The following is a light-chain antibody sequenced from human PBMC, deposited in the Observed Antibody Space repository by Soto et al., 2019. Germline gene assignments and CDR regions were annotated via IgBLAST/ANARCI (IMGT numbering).Light chain of an antibody. J-gene: IGLJ2*01. CDR3: ATWDDSLNGV. V-gene: IGLV1-44*01. CDR2: NNN. CDR1: SSNIGSNT. Sequence: QSVLTQPRSASGTPGQRVTISRSGSSSNIGSNTVNWYQQLPGTAPKLLIYNNNQRPSGVPDRFSGSKSGTSASLAISGLQSEYEADYYCATWDDSLNGVFGGGTKLTVL.